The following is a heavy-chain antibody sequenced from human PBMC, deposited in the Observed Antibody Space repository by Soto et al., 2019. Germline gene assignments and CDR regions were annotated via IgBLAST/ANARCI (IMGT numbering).Heavy chain of an antibody. CDR1: GGTFSSYT. CDR2: IIPILGIA. J-gene: IGHJ6*02. Sequence: SVKVSCKASGGTFSSYTISWVRQAPGQGFEWMGRIIPILGIANYAQKFQGRVTITADKSTSTAYMELSSLRSEDTAVYYCARDQGPAYYGMDVWGQGTTVTVSS. V-gene: IGHV1-69*04. CDR3: ARDQGPAYYGMDV.